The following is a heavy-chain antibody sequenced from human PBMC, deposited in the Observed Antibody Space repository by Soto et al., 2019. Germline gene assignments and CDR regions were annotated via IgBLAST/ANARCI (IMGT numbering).Heavy chain of an antibody. J-gene: IGHJ6*02. CDR1: GYVFTTYD. V-gene: IGHV1-8*01. CDR3: ASSYSNYALIDYYYYGMDV. CDR2: MNPNTGNT. D-gene: IGHD4-4*01. Sequence: ASVKVSCKASGYVFTTYDINWVRQATGQGLEWLGWMNPNTGNTGYSQKFQGRVTMTRDTSASTAYMELSSLRSEDTAVYYCASSYSNYALIDYYYYGMDVWGQGTTVTVSS.